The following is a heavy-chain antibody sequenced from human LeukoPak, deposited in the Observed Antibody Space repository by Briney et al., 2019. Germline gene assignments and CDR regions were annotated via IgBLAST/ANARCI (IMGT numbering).Heavy chain of an antibody. V-gene: IGHV3-30*18. J-gene: IGHJ6*04. CDR3: AKDHYDILTGYRIGDYYYGMDV. CDR1: GFTFSSYG. CDR2: ISYDGSNK. Sequence: PGRSLRLSCAASGFTFSSYGMHWVRQAPGKGLEWVAVISYDGSNKYYADSVKGQFTISRDNSKNTLYLQMNSLRAEDTAVYYCAKDHYDILTGYRIGDYYYGMDVWGKGTTVTVSS. D-gene: IGHD3-9*01.